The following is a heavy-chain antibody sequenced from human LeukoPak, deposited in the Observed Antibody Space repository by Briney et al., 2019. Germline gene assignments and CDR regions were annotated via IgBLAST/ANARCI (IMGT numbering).Heavy chain of an antibody. CDR1: GFTFNSYA. CDR2: ISITGSSI. J-gene: IGHJ4*02. D-gene: IGHD6-13*01. CDR3: ARGIQMPPSLPDY. V-gene: IGHV3-48*01. Sequence: GGSLRLSCAASGFTFNSYAMNWVRQAPGKGLEWVSYISITGSSIYYADSVRGRFTISRDNAKNSVYLQMNSLTAEDTAVYYCARGIQMPPSLPDYWGQGTLVTVSS.